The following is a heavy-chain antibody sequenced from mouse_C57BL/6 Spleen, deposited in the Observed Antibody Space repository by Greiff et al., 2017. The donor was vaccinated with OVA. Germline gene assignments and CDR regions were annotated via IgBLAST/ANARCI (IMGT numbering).Heavy chain of an antibody. J-gene: IGHJ3*01. V-gene: IGHV1-9*01. Sequence: VQLQQSGAELMKPGASVKLSCKASGYTFTGYWIEWVKQRPGHGLEWIGEILPGNGSTNYNEKFKGKATFTADTSSNTAYMQLSSLTTEDSAISYCARYYEYDTWFAYWGQGTLVTVSA. CDR1: GYTFTGYW. D-gene: IGHD2-4*01. CDR3: ARYYEYDTWFAY. CDR2: ILPGNGST.